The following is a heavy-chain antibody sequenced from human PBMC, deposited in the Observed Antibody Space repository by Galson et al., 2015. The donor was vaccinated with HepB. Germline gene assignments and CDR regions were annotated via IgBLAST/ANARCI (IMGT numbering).Heavy chain of an antibody. CDR3: ARDGYSSGWSYYFDY. D-gene: IGHD6-19*01. CDR1: GFTFSSYA. Sequence: SLRLSCAASGFTFSSYAMHWVRQAPGKGLEWVAVISYDGSNKYYADSVKGRFTISRDNSKNTLYLQMNSLRAEDTAVYYCARDGYSSGWSYYFDYWGQGTLVTVSS. J-gene: IGHJ4*02. V-gene: IGHV3-30*04. CDR2: ISYDGSNK.